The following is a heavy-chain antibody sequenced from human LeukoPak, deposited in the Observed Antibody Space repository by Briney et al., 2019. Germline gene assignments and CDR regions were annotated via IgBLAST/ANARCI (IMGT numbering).Heavy chain of an antibody. CDR1: GFTFSSYW. D-gene: IGHD2-15*01. CDR2: MKIEGSEE. CDR3: TRWARYCSSGSCYSWFDP. J-gene: IGHJ5*02. Sequence: PGGSLRLSCVASGFTFSSYWMSWVRQAPAKGLEWVANMKIEGSEEYYVDSVKGRFTISRDNAKNSLYLQMNSLRVDDTAVYYCTRWARYCSSGSCYSWFDPWGQGTLVTVSS. V-gene: IGHV3-7*01.